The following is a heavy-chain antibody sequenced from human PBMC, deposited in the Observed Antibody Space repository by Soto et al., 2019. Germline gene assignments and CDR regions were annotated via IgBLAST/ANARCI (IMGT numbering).Heavy chain of an antibody. CDR3: ASVPAASSWFDP. J-gene: IGHJ5*02. CDR1: GGSIFSSY. Sequence: SETLSLTCTVSGGSIFSSYWTWIRQPPGKGLEWIGNVYYSGSTNYNPSLKSRITISVDTSKNQFSLNLSSVTAADTAVYYCASVPAASSWFDPWGQGTLVTVSS. D-gene: IGHD2-15*01. V-gene: IGHV4-59*01. CDR2: VYYSGST.